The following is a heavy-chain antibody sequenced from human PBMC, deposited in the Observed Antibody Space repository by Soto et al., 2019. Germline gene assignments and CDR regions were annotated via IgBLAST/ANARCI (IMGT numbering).Heavy chain of an antibody. J-gene: IGHJ4*02. Sequence: GGSLRLSCAASEFTFSNYGMHWVRQAPGKGLEWVSSIGCGGENLDYADSVRGRFTISRDSSKNTVYLEMNTLRAEDTAVYYCAKIQKYFDIYFDYWGPGTLVTVSS. CDR2: IGCGGENL. CDR1: EFTFSNYG. D-gene: IGHD3-22*01. CDR3: AKIQKYFDIYFDY. V-gene: IGHV3-23*01.